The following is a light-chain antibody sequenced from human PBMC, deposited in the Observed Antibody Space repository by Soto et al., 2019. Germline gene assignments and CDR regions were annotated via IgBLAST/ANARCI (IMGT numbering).Light chain of an antibody. CDR1: QSISNW. V-gene: IGKV1-5*01. Sequence: DIQMTQSPSTLSASVGDRVTITFRASQSISNWLAWYQQKPGKAPNLLIFDASSLESGVPSRFSGSGSGTEFTLTISSLQSGDFATYYCQQYNSYSSTFGQGTKVDI. CDR3: QQYNSYSST. CDR2: DAS. J-gene: IGKJ1*01.